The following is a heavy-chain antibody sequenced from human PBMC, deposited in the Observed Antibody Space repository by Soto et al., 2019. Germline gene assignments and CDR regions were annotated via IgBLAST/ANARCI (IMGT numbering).Heavy chain of an antibody. CDR2: IKNDGSGT. J-gene: IGHJ4*02. D-gene: IGHD3-22*01. V-gene: IGHV3-74*01. Sequence: EVQLVESGGGLVQPGGSLRLSCAASGFTFSTYWMHWVRQAPGKGLVWVSRIKNDGSGTYYVDSVEGRFTISRDNAKNTLYLQLTSLRAEETAVYYCVRGDGDYYDGNGYLGRHGGQGTVVTVSS. CDR3: VRGDGDYYDGNGYLGRH. CDR1: GFTFSTYW.